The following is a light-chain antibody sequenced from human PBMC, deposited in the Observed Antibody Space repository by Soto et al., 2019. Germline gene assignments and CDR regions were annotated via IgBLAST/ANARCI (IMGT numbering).Light chain of an antibody. CDR3: QYDSS. Sequence: DIQITQSPSTLSASVGDRVTITCRASQSVSIWLAWYQQKPGKGPRLLIYDAASLKTGVPSRFSGSGSGTNFTLTISSLQPDDFATYYCQYDSSFGQGTKVDI. CDR2: DAA. V-gene: IGKV1-5*01. J-gene: IGKJ2*01. CDR1: QSVSIW.